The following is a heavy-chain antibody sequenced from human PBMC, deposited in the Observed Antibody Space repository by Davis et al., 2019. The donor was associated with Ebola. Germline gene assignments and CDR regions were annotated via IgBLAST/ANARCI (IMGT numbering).Heavy chain of an antibody. CDR1: GYTFTSYA. CDR2: VLPILGAT. D-gene: IGHD5-18*01. J-gene: IGHJ4*02. Sequence: ASVKVSCKASGYTFTSYAMHWVRQAPGQRLEWMGRVLPILGATNYAQNFQGRVTITADKSTYTVYMELSSLRSEDTAVYYCARGILAEGLDSWGQGTLVSVSS. CDR3: ARGILAEGLDS. V-gene: IGHV1-3*01.